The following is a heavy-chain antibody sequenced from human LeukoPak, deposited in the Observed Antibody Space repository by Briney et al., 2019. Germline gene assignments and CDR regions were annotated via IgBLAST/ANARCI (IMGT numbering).Heavy chain of an antibody. Sequence: GGSLRLSCAASGFTFSSYAMHWVRQAPGKGLEWVAVISYDGSNKYYADSVKGRFTISRDNSKNTLYLQMNSLRAEDTAVYYCAKDPSFDFWSGYYFGQWGQGTLVTVSS. V-gene: IGHV3-30-3*01. CDR1: GFTFSSYA. CDR2: ISYDGSNK. CDR3: AKDPSFDFWSGYYFGQ. D-gene: IGHD3-3*01. J-gene: IGHJ4*02.